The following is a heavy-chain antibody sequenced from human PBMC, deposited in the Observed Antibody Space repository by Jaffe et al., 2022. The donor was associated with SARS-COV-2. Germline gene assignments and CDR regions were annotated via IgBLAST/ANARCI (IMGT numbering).Heavy chain of an antibody. Sequence: EVQLVESGGGLVQPGGSLRLSCAASGFTFSSYWMSWVRQAPGKGLEWVANIKQDGSEKYYVDSVKGRFTISRDNAKNSLYLQMNSLRAEDTAVYYCARVRSSSWYAGYYYYMDVWGKGTTVTVSS. J-gene: IGHJ6*03. CDR1: GFTFSSYW. V-gene: IGHV3-7*01. CDR2: IKQDGSEK. CDR3: ARVRSSSWYAGYYYYMDV. D-gene: IGHD6-13*01.